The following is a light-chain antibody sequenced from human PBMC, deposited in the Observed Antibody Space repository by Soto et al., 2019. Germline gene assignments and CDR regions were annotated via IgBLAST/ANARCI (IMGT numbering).Light chain of an antibody. Sequence: EVVLTQSPGTLSLSPRERATLSCRASQSVSNNYLAWYQHKPGQAPRLLIYGASNRTPGIPDRFSGSGSWPDYTPTISRLEHEDFAVYYCQQYADSPRTFGQGTLVEVK. V-gene: IGKV3-20*01. J-gene: IGKJ1*01. CDR2: GAS. CDR3: QQYADSPRT. CDR1: QSVSNNY.